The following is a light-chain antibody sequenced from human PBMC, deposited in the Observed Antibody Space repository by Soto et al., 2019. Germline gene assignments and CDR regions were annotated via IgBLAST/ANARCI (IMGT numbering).Light chain of an antibody. CDR2: SAS. CDR1: QGITSY. J-gene: IGKJ1*01. Sequence: IPLTQSPSSLSASVGDRVTITCRASQGITSYLAWYQQRPGKAPGLLIYSASTLQSGVPSRFSGSGYGTDFSLTISNLQPEDFATYYCQQSYSTPRTFGQGTKVDIK. CDR3: QQSYSTPRT. V-gene: IGKV1-39*01.